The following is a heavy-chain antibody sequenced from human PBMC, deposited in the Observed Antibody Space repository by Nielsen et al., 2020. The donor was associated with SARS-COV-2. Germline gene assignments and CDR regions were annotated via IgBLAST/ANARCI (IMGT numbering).Heavy chain of an antibody. CDR3: ARVDRGGAGYYYYGMDV. CDR1: GYTFTSYG. J-gene: IGHJ6*02. Sequence: SVKVSCKASGYTFTSYGISWVRQAPGQGLEWMGGIIPIFGTANYAQKFQGRVTITADESTSTAYMELSSLRSEDTAVYYCARVDRGGAGYYYYGMDVWGQGTTVTVSS. V-gene: IGHV1-69*13. D-gene: IGHD3-10*01. CDR2: IIPIFGTA.